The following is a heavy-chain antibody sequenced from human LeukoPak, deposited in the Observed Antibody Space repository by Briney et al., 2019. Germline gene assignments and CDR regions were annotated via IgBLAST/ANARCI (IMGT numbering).Heavy chain of an antibody. CDR3: AKGLYDSSGPKGY. CDR2: ISWNSGSI. D-gene: IGHD3-22*01. CDR1: GFTFDVYA. V-gene: IGHV3-9*01. Sequence: GGSLRLSCAASGFTFDVYAMHWVRQAPGKGLEWVSGISWNSGSIVYAESVKGRFTISRDNAKNSLYLHKNSLRAGDTALYYCAKGLYDSSGPKGYWGQGTLVTVSS. J-gene: IGHJ4*02.